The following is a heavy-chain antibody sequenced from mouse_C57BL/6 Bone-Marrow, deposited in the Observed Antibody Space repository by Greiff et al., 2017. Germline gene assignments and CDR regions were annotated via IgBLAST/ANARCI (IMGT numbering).Heavy chain of an antibody. Sequence: EVMLVESGGDLVKPGGSLKLSCAASGFTFSSYGMSWVRQTPDQRLEWVATISSGGSYTYYPDSVKGRFTISRDTAKNTLYLQMSSLKSEDTAMYYCARRFYFDYWGQGTTLTVSS. CDR2: ISSGGSYT. J-gene: IGHJ2*01. CDR1: GFTFSSYG. CDR3: ARRFYFDY. V-gene: IGHV5-6*02.